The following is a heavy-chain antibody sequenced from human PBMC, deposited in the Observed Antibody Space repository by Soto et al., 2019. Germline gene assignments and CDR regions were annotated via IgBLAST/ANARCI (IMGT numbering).Heavy chain of an antibody. J-gene: IGHJ4*02. CDR3: SRGGLGQWLVSGFDY. V-gene: IGHV3-33*01. CDR1: GFTFSSYG. D-gene: IGHD6-19*01. Sequence: QVQLVESGGGVVQPGRSLRLSCAASGFTFSSYGMHWVRKAPGNGLEWVAVIWYDGSNKYYAYSVKGRFTISRDNSKTTVYLQMNSLRAVDTAVYYCSRGGLGQWLVSGFDYWGQGTLVTVSS. CDR2: IWYDGSNK.